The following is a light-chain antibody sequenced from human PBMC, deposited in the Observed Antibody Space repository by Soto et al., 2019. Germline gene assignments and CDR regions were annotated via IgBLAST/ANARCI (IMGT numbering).Light chain of an antibody. CDR3: QQYYAIPLT. CDR1: QSILHSSKNKNY. V-gene: IGKV4-1*01. Sequence: DIVMTQSPDSLAVSLGETATINCKSSQSILHSSKNKNYIAWYQQKPGQPPKLLIYWASTRESGVPDRFSGSESGTDFTLTISSLQAEDVAVYYCQQYYAIPLTFGGGTKVEIK. J-gene: IGKJ4*01. CDR2: WAS.